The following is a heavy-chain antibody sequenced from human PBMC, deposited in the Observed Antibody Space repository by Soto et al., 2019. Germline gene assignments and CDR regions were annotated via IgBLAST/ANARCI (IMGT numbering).Heavy chain of an antibody. CDR3: ARATYYYGMDV. V-gene: IGHV4-30-2*01. CDR2: IYHSGST. Sequence: PSETLSLTCAVSGGSISSGGYSWSWIRQPPGKGLEWIGYIYHSGSTYYNPSLKSRVTISVDRSKNQFSLKLSSVTAADTAVYYCARATYYYGMDVWGQGTTVTVSS. CDR1: GGSISSGGYS. J-gene: IGHJ6*02.